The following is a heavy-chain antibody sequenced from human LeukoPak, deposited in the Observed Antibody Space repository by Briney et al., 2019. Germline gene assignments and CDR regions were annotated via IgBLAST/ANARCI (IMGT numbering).Heavy chain of an antibody. CDR2: IYSGGST. Sequence: GGSLRLSCAASGFTVSSNYMSWVRQAPGKGLEWVSVIYSGGSTDYADSVKGRFTISRDNSKNTLYLQMNSLRAEDTAVYYCAARKLNCNYVPHYYYYGMDVWGQGTPVTVSS. V-gene: IGHV3-66*02. CDR1: GFTVSSNY. J-gene: IGHJ6*02. D-gene: IGHD1-7*01. CDR3: AARKLNCNYVPHYYYYGMDV.